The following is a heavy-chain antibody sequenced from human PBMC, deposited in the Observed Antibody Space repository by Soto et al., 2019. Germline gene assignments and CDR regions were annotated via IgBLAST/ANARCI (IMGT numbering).Heavy chain of an antibody. CDR3: VRIVSGYDWGLYYMDV. CDR1: GYFFSNYW. V-gene: IGHV5-51*03. D-gene: IGHD5-12*01. Sequence: VQLVQSGAEVKKPGESLKISCKGTGYFFSNYWIGWVRQMPGKGLEWMGAVRPLDSDTRNSPSLQGQVTISADNSISTAYLQWSSLKASDTAMYYCVRIVSGYDWGLYYMDVWGKGTTVTVSS. CDR2: VRPLDSDT. J-gene: IGHJ6*03.